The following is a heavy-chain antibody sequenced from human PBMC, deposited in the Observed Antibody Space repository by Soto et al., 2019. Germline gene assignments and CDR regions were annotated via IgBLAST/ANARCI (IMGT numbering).Heavy chain of an antibody. V-gene: IGHV4-30-4*01. J-gene: IGHJ4*02. Sequence: QVQLQESGPGLVKPSQTLSLTCSVSGGSISSGDYYWSWIRQPPGKGLEWIGYIYYSGSTYYNPSLQSRVTISVDTSKNHFSLKLSSVTAADTAVYYCARVLRVRGVIPFDYWGQGTLVTVSS. CDR1: GGSISSGDYY. D-gene: IGHD3-10*01. CDR2: IYYSGST. CDR3: ARVLRVRGVIPFDY.